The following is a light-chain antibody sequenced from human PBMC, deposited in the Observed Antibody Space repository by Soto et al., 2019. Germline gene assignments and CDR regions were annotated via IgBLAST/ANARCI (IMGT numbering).Light chain of an antibody. V-gene: IGKV1-39*01. J-gene: IGKJ1*01. CDR1: QSINNY. CDR2: GAS. Sequence: DIQMPQSPSSLSAAAGDRVTITCRASQSINNYLNWYQHRHGEAPKLLIFGASSLQRGVPSRFSGSGSGTEFTLTISSLQREDFATYYCQQTYNPPPTFGPGTKVDI. CDR3: QQTYNPPPT.